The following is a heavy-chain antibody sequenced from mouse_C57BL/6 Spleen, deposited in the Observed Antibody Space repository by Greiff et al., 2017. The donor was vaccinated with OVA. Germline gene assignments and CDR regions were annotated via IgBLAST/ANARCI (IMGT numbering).Heavy chain of an antibody. CDR1: GFTFSDYY. Sequence: DVHLVESEGGLVQPGSSMKLSCTASGFTFSDYYMAWVRQVPEKGLEWVANINYDGSSTYYLDSLKSRFIISRDNAKNILYLQMSSLKSEDTATYYCARIEFYAMDYWGQGTSVTVSS. V-gene: IGHV5-16*01. CDR2: INYDGSST. CDR3: ARIEFYAMDY. J-gene: IGHJ4*01.